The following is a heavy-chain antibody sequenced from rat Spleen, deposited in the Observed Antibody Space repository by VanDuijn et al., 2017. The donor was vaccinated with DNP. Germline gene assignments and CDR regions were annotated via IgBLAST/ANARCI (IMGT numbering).Heavy chain of an antibody. CDR3: ARLGASTYAMDA. V-gene: IGHV3-1*01. Sequence: EVQLQESGSGLVKPSQSLSLTCSVTGYSITSNYWGWIRKFPGNKLEYIGHISYSGGTNYNPSLKSRISITRDTSKNQFFLQLNSVTTEDTATYYCARLGASTYAMDAWGQGTSVTVSS. J-gene: IGHJ4*01. D-gene: IGHD4-1*01. CDR2: ISYSGGT. CDR1: GYSITSNY.